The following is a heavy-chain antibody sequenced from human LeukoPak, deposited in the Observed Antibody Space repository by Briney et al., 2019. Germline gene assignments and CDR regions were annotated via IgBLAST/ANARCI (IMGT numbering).Heavy chain of an antibody. CDR1: GFTFSTYD. CDR2: MSYDGSNK. J-gene: IGHJ4*02. V-gene: IGHV3-30*18. D-gene: IGHD6-13*01. CDR3: AKDLQLALDY. Sequence: PGRSLTLACAASGFTFSTYDMHWDRPAPGKGREWVTVMSYDGSNKYYANSVKGRFTISRDNSKNTLYLQMNSLRADDTAVYYCAKDLQLALDYWGQGTLVTVSP.